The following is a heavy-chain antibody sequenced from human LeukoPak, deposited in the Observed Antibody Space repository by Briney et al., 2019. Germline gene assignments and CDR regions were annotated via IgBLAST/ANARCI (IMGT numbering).Heavy chain of an antibody. CDR3: ARHEGSSGWYYY. J-gene: IGHJ4*02. D-gene: IGHD6-19*01. CDR2: IYDSGSTSGTT. Sequence: SETLSLTCTVSGGSVTTYYWSWIRQPPGKGLEWIAYIYDSGSTSGTTKYNSSLKSRVTISVDRSKNQVSLKLSSVTAADTAVYYCARHEGSSGWYYYWGQGTLVTVSS. V-gene: IGHV4-59*08. CDR1: GGSVTTYY.